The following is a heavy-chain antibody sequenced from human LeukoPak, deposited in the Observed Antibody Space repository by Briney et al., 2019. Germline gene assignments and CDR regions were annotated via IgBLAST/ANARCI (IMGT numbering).Heavy chain of an antibody. V-gene: IGHV1-18*01. J-gene: IGHJ4*02. CDR2: ISAYNGDK. CDR1: GGTFSSYA. D-gene: IGHD3-22*01. Sequence: ASVKVSCKASGGTFSSYAISWVRQAPGQGLEWMGWISAYNGDKNYAQKFQGRLTTITDTSTTTVYMELRSLRSDDTAVYYCVRDPSNSSGRYAYFDYWGQGALVTVSS. CDR3: VRDPSNSSGRYAYFDY.